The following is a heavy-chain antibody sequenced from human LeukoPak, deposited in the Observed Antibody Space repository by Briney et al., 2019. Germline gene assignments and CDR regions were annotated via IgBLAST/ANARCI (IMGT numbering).Heavy chain of an antibody. CDR1: GYIFSTYW. Sequence: GESLKISCKGSGYIFSTYWIGWVRQMPGKGLEWIAIIYPDNSAARYSPFFQCQVTISAAKSISTAYLQWRRLKASDTAMYYIARHMRVRVEASLITNYFYYCGQGALVTVSS. J-gene: IGHJ4*02. CDR3: ARHMRVRVEASLITNYFYY. V-gene: IGHV5-51*01. CDR2: IYPDNSAA. D-gene: IGHD2-8*01.